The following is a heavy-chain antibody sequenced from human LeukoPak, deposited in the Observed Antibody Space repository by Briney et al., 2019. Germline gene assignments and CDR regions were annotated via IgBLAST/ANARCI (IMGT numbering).Heavy chain of an antibody. Sequence: GASVKVSCKASGGTFSSYAISWVRQAPGQGLEWMGGIIPIFGTANYAQKFQGRVTITADESTSTAYMELSSLRSEDTAVYYCARGSLYPCMVATCYFDYWGQGTLVTVSS. CDR2: IIPIFGTA. J-gene: IGHJ4*02. V-gene: IGHV1-69*13. CDR3: ARGSLYPCMVATCYFDY. D-gene: IGHD5-12*01. CDR1: GGTFSSYA.